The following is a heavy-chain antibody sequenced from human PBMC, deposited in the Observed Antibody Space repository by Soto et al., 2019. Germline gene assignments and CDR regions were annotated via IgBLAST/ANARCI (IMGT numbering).Heavy chain of an antibody. V-gene: IGHV3-33*01. D-gene: IGHD2-2*01. J-gene: IGHJ4*02. Sequence: PVGSLRLSCGASGFTFGTYGMHWVRQAPGKGLEWVAVIWYDGSTKYYAEYVKVRFTISRDNSKNTLYLQMNSLRAEDTAVYYCARDSLSSTYYLDYWGQGTLVTVSS. CDR2: IWYDGSTK. CDR3: ARDSLSSTYYLDY. CDR1: GFTFGTYG.